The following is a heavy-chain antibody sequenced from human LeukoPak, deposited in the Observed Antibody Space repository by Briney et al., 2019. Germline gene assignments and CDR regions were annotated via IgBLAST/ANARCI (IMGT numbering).Heavy chain of an antibody. CDR3: AKENYDFSKTGTNDWFDP. CDR2: IWYDGSTK. J-gene: IGHJ5*02. CDR1: GFTFSSYG. V-gene: IGHV3-33*06. Sequence: GGSLRLPCAASGFTFSSYGMHWVRQAPGKGPEWVAVIWYDGSTKYYADSVKGRFTISRDNSKNTLHLQMNSLRAEDTAVYYCAKENYDFSKTGTNDWFDPWGQGTLVTVSS. D-gene: IGHD3-3*01.